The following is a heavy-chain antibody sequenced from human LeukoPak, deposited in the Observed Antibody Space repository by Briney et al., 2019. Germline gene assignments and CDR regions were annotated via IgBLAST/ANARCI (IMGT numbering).Heavy chain of an antibody. J-gene: IGHJ4*02. CDR1: GGSFSGYY. CDR2: IYYSGST. Sequence: SETLSLTCAVYGGSFSGYYWSWIRQPPGKGLEWIGYIYYSGSTNYNPSLKSRVTMSVNTSKNQISLKLSSVTAADTAVYYCAGGVVVTAGETFDYWGPGTLVTVSS. D-gene: IGHD2-21*02. CDR3: AGGVVVTAGETFDY. V-gene: IGHV4-59*01.